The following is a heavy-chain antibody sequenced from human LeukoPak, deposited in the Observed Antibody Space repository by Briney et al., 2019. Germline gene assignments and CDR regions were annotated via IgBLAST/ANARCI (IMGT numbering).Heavy chain of an antibody. CDR2: INHSGST. D-gene: IGHD3-22*01. J-gene: IGHJ4*02. CDR3: ARGSAYYYVY. CDR1: GGSFSGYY. V-gene: IGHV4-34*01. Sequence: PETLSLTCAVYGGSFSGYYWSWIRQPPGKGLEWIGEINHSGSTNYNPSLNSRVTISVDTSKNQFSLKLSSVTAADTAVYYCARGSAYYYVYWGQGTLVTVSS.